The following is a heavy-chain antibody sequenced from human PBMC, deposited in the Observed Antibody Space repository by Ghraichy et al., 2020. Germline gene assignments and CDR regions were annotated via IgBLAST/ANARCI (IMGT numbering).Heavy chain of an antibody. CDR1: GGSISSSSYY. Sequence: SETLSLTCTVSGGSISSSSYYWGWIRQPPGKGLEWIGSIHYSGSTYYNPSLKSRVTISVDTSKNQFSLKLSSVTAADTAVYYCARPLGYSYGSYFDLWGRGTLVTVSS. CDR2: IHYSGST. V-gene: IGHV4-39*01. D-gene: IGHD5-18*01. J-gene: IGHJ2*01. CDR3: ARPLGYSYGSYFDL.